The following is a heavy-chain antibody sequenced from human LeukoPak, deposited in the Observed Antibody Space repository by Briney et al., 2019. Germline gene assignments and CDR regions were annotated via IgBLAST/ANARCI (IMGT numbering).Heavy chain of an antibody. CDR3: ARGVGSGYYFYFDY. V-gene: IGHV1-69*05. CDR2: IIPIFGTA. J-gene: IGHJ4*02. CDR1: GVTFTSYA. D-gene: IGHD3-22*01. Sequence: SVKVSCKASGVTFTSYAITWVRQAPGQGPEWMGGIIPIFGTANYAQKFQGRITITTDESTSTAYMELSSLRSEDTAVYYGARGVGSGYYFYFDYWGQGRLVTVSS.